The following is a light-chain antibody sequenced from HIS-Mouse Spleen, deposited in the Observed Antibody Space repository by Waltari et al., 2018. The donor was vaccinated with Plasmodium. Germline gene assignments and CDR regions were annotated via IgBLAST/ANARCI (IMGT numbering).Light chain of an antibody. CDR1: QSISNY. CDR2: AAS. J-gene: IGKJ1*01. Sequence: DIQMTQSPSSLSASVGDRVTITCRASQSISNYLNWYQQKPGKAPKFLIYAASTLQSGVPSRFSGSGSGTDFTLTISSLQPEDFATYWQQSYSTWTFGQGTKVEIK. V-gene: IGKV1-39*01. CDR3: QQSYSTWT.